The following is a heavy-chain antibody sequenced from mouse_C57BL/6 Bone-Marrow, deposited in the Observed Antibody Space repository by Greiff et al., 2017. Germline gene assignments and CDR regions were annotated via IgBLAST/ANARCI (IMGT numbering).Heavy chain of an antibody. CDR3: ARERLYYLDY. CDR1: GFTFSSYA. CDR2: ISDGGSYT. Sequence: EVQLVESGGGLVKPGGSLKLSCAASGFTFSSYAMSWVRQTPEKRLEWVATISDGGSYTSYPDNVKGRFTISRDNAKNNLYLQMSHLKSEDTAMYYCARERLYYLDYWGQGTTLTVSS. J-gene: IGHJ2*01. D-gene: IGHD2-4*01. V-gene: IGHV5-4*01.